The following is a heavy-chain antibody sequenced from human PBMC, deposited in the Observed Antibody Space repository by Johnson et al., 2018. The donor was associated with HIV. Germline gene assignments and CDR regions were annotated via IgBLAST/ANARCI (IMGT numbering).Heavy chain of an antibody. Sequence: QVQLVESGGGLVQPGRSLRLSCAASGFTFDDYAMHWVRQAPGKGLEWMTGFSNDVTSKYYANSVKGRFTISRDNSKNTLYLQMNSLRAEATAVYYCAKAKWGAAFDLWGQGTVVIVSS. CDR1: GFTFDDYA. J-gene: IGHJ3*01. CDR3: AKAKWGAAFDL. V-gene: IGHV3-30*18. CDR2: FSNDVTSK. D-gene: IGHD1-26*01.